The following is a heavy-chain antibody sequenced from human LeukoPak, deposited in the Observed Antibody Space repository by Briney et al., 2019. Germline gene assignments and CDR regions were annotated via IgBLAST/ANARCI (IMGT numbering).Heavy chain of an antibody. J-gene: IGHJ6*02. Sequence: QPGRSLRLSCLASGFPFADHAMSWVRQAPGKGLEWVGFIRSKTYGVTTEYAAYVKGRFTISRDDSKSIAYLQMNSLKTEDTAVYYCTRVPTQRWLYYGMDVWGQGTTVTASS. D-gene: IGHD5-18*01. CDR2: IRSKTYGVTT. V-gene: IGHV3-49*04. CDR3: TRVPTQRWLYYGMDV. CDR1: GFPFADHA.